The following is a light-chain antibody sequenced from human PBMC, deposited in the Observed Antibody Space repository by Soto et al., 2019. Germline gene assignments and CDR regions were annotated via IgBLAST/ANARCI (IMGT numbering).Light chain of an antibody. CDR3: SSYTTSSTMM. V-gene: IGLV2-14*01. J-gene: IGLJ3*02. CDR1: SSDVGGYNY. CDR2: EVS. Sequence: QSVLTQPASVSGSPGQSITISCTGTSSDVGGYNYVSWYQQYPGKTPTLMMYEVSERPAGVSNRFSGSKSGDTASLTISGLHAEDEDYYYCSSYTTSSTMMFGGGTKLTVL.